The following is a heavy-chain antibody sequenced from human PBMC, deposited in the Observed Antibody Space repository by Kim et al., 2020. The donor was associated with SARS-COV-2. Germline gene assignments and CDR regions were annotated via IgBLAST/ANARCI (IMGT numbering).Heavy chain of an antibody. Sequence: ASVKVSCKASGYTFTSYAMHWVRQAPGQRLEWMGWINAGNGNTKYSQKFQGRVTITRDTSASTAYMELSSLRSEDTAVYYCARDWTHSPPRTYYYGSGSYYDYWGQGTLVTVSS. V-gene: IGHV1-3*01. CDR3: ARDWTHSPPRTYYYGSGSYYDY. CDR2: INAGNGNT. D-gene: IGHD3-10*01. CDR1: GYTFTSYA. J-gene: IGHJ4*02.